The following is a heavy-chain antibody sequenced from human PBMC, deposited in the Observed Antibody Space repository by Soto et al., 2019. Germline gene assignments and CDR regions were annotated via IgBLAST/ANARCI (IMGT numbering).Heavy chain of an antibody. CDR2: IYYSGST. J-gene: IGHJ4*02. Sequence: SETLSLTCTVSGGSISSGDYYWSWIRQPPGKGLEWIGYIYYSGSTYYNPSLKSRVTISVDTSKNQFSLKLTSVTAADTAFYYCARGRFGDFLDYWGQGSLVTVSS. CDR3: ARGRFGDFLDY. D-gene: IGHD3-3*01. CDR1: GGSISSGDYY. V-gene: IGHV4-30-4*01.